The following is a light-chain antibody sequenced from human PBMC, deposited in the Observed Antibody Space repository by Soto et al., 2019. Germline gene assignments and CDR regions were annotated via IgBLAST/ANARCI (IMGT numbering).Light chain of an antibody. CDR1: QSVSSN. V-gene: IGKV3-20*01. J-gene: IGKJ1*01. CDR3: QQYVRSPWT. CDR2: GAS. Sequence: EIVLTQSPATLSVSPGERATLSCRASQSVSSNLAWYQQKPGQAPRLLIYGASTRATGIPARFSGSGPGTDFTLTISRLEPEDFAVYYCQQYVRSPWTFGQGTKVDIK.